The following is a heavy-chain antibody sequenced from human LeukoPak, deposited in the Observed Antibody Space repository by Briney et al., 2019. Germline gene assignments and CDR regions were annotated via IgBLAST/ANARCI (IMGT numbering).Heavy chain of an antibody. V-gene: IGHV4-39*01. Sequence: PSETLSLTCTVSGGSISSSTYYWGWVRQPPGKGLEWIGSFYYSGGTYYNPSLKSRVTISVDTSKNQFSLKLSSVTAADTAVYYCARTSDAGVVYYFDYWGQGTLVTVSS. J-gene: IGHJ4*02. CDR1: GGSISSSTYY. CDR2: FYYSGGT. CDR3: ARTSDAGVVYYFDY. D-gene: IGHD2-15*01.